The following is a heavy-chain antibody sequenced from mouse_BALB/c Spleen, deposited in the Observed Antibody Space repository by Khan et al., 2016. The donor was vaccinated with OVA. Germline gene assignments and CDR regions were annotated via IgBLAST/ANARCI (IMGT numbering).Heavy chain of an antibody. D-gene: IGHD2-10*02. J-gene: IGHJ4*01. CDR2: ISYSGST. CDR3: ARFQYGNYYAMDY. CDR1: GYSITSDYA. Sequence: EVQLQESGPGLVKPSQSLSLTCTVTGYSITSDYAWNWIRQFPGNKLEWMGYISYSGSTSYNPSLKSRTSITRDTSKNQFFLQLNSVTTENTATYYCARFQYGNYYAMDYWGQGTSVTVSS. V-gene: IGHV3-2*02.